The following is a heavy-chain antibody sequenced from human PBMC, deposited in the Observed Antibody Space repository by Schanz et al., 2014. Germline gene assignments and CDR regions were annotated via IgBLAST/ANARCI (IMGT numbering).Heavy chain of an antibody. Sequence: VHLVESGGGVVQPGRSLRLSCAASGFTFSSYAMSWVRQTPGKGLEWVSSISWNSGSVAYADSVKGRFTISRDDAKNSLYLQMNSLRAEDTALYYCAKDPHRDYGGKPQTFDIWGQGTMVTVSS. V-gene: IGHV3-9*01. CDR2: ISWNSGSV. D-gene: IGHD4-17*01. CDR3: AKDPHRDYGGKPQTFDI. J-gene: IGHJ3*02. CDR1: GFTFSSYA.